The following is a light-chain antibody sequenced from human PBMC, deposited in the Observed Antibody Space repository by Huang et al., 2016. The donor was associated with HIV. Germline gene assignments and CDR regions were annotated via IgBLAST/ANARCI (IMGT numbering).Light chain of an antibody. CDR1: QSVSSSY. CDR2: GAS. CDR3: QQYGSSPFT. V-gene: IGKV3-20*01. Sequence: EIVLTQSPGTLSLSPGERATLSCRASQSVSSSYLAWYQQKPGQAPRLLLYGASSRASCIPDRFSGSGSGTDFTLTISRLEPEDFAVYYCQQYGSSPFTFGPGTKVDIK. J-gene: IGKJ3*01.